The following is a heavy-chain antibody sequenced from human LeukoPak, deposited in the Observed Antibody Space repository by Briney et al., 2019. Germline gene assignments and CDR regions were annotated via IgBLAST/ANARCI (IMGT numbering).Heavy chain of an antibody. D-gene: IGHD4/OR15-4a*01. J-gene: IGHJ6*04. Sequence: KPSETLSLTCAVYGGSFSGYYWSWIRQPPGKGLEWIGEINHSGSTNYNPSLKSRVTISVDTSKNQFSLKLSSVTAADTAVYYCARVGANSYGLDVWGKGTTVTVSS. V-gene: IGHV4-34*01. CDR3: ARVGANSYGLDV. CDR2: INHSGST. CDR1: GGSFSGYY.